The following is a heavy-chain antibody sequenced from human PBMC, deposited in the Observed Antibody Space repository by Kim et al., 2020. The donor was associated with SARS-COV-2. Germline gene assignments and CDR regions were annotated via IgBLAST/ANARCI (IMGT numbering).Heavy chain of an antibody. V-gene: IGHV3-7*03. D-gene: IGHD3-10*01. Sequence: GGSLRLSCAASGFTFSSYWMSWVRQAPGKGLEWVANIKQDGSEKYYVDSVKGRFTISRDNAKNSLYLQMNSLRAEDTAVYYCARDLYGSGEGTYYYYYGMDVWGQGTTVTVSS. CDR3: ARDLYGSGEGTYYYYYGMDV. CDR1: GFTFSSYW. J-gene: IGHJ6*02. CDR2: IKQDGSEK.